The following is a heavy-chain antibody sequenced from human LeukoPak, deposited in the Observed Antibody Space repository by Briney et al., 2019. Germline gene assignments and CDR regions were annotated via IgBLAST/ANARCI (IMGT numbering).Heavy chain of an antibody. CDR3: AKGVGYCSGGSCQQFDY. J-gene: IGHJ4*02. D-gene: IGHD2-15*01. CDR2: ISGSGGST. Sequence: QTGGSLRLSCAASEFSVGSNYMTWVRQAPGKGLKWVSAISGSGGSTYYADSVKGRITISRDNSKNTLYLQMNSLRAEDTAVYYCAKGVGYCSGGSCQQFDYWGQGTLVTVSS. V-gene: IGHV3-23*01. CDR1: EFSVGSNY.